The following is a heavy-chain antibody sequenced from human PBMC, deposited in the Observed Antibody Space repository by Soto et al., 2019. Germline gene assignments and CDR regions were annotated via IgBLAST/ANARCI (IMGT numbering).Heavy chain of an antibody. V-gene: IGHV3-23*01. CDR2: ISDSGGST. CDR3: AXDRGCSNTNCYTSELDY. J-gene: IGHJ4*02. D-gene: IGHD2-2*02. Sequence: GGSLRLSCAASGFIFSNFAMNWVRQAPGKGLEWVSRISDSGGSTYYADSVKGRFTISRDNSKNTLYLQMNSLRAEDTAVYYCAXDRGCSNTNCYTSELDYWGQGTLVTVSS. CDR1: GFIFSNFA.